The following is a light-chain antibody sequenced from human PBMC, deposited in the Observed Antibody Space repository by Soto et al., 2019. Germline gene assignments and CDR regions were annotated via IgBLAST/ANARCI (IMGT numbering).Light chain of an antibody. CDR3: QQSYSTLAYT. CDR1: QSISNY. Sequence: DIQMTQSPSSLSASVGDRVTITCRASQSISNYLNWYQHKPGKAPRLLIYAASSLQSGVHSRFSGSGYGTEFTLTISSLQPEDFATYYCQQSYSTLAYTFGQGTKVEIK. J-gene: IGKJ2*01. V-gene: IGKV1-39*01. CDR2: AAS.